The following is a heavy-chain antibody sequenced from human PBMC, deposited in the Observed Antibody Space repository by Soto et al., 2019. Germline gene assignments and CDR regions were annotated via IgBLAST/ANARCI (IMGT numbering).Heavy chain of an antibody. CDR2: IYHSGST. Sequence: PSETLSLTCAVSGGSISSGGYSWSWIRQPPGKGLEWIGYIYHSGSTYYNPSLKSRVTISVDRSKNQFSLKLSSVTAADTAVYYCARAGSYNFDYWGQGTLVTVSS. J-gene: IGHJ4*02. CDR1: GGSISSGGYS. CDR3: ARAGSYNFDY. V-gene: IGHV4-30-2*01. D-gene: IGHD1-26*01.